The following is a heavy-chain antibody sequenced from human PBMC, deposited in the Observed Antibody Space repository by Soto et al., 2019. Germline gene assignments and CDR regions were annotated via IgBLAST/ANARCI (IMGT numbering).Heavy chain of an antibody. CDR3: ARDPFTIAEIDAFDI. D-gene: IGHD3-10*01. CDR2: IYSGGST. Sequence: GGSLRLSCAASGFTVSSNYMSWVRQAPGKGLEWVSVIYSGGSTYYADSVKGRFTISRDNSKNTLYLQMNSLRAEDTAVYYCARDPFTIAEIDAFDIWGQGTMVTVSS. J-gene: IGHJ3*02. V-gene: IGHV3-66*01. CDR1: GFTVSSNY.